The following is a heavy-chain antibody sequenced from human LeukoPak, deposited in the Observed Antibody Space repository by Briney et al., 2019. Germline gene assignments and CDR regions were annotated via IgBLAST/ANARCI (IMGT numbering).Heavy chain of an antibody. CDR3: ARAPRITMIDFDY. D-gene: IGHD3-22*01. Sequence: GGSLRLSCAASGFTFSSYGMHWVRQAPGKGLEWGAVIWYDGSNKYYADSVKGRFTISRDNSKNTLYLQMNSLRAEDTAVYYCARAPRITMIDFDYWGQGTLVTVSS. J-gene: IGHJ4*02. V-gene: IGHV3-33*01. CDR2: IWYDGSNK. CDR1: GFTFSSYG.